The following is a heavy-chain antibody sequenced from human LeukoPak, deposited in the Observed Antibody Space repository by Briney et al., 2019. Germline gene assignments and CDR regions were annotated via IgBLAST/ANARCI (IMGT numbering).Heavy chain of an antibody. D-gene: IGHD2-2*01. CDR3: ARARYCSSTSCRRWFDP. Sequence: AASVKVSCKASGYTFTSYGISWVRQAPGQGLEWMGWISAYNGNTNYAQKLQGRVTMTTDTSTSTAYMELRSLRSDDTAVYYCARARYCSSTSCRRWFDPWGQGTLVTVSS. J-gene: IGHJ5*02. CDR2: ISAYNGNT. CDR1: GYTFTSYG. V-gene: IGHV1-18*01.